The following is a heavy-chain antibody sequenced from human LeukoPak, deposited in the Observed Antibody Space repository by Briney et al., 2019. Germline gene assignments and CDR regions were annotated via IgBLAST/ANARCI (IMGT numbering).Heavy chain of an antibody. CDR2: ISISGSTI. CDR3: GRGGSSGYNYNAFDV. Sequence: PGGSLRLSCAASGFTFSNYNMNWVRQAPGKGLEWVSYISISGSTIYYADSVNGRFTISRDIAKNSLYLQMNSLRPEDTAVYYCGRGGSSGYNYNAFDVWGQGTRVTVSS. V-gene: IGHV3-48*04. D-gene: IGHD3-22*01. CDR1: GFTFSNYN. J-gene: IGHJ3*01.